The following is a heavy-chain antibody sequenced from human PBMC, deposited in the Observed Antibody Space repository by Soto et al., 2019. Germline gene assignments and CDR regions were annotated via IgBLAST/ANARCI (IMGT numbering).Heavy chain of an antibody. D-gene: IGHD3-3*01. CDR2: VYHTGRT. V-gene: IGHV4-61*01. J-gene: IGHJ4*02. CDR3: ATDFAYFDS. Sequence: SETLSLTCTVSGGSFKSGSYSWSWIRQPPGKGLEWIGYVYHTGRTSYNPSLKSRVSISMDTSKNQFSLNLDSVTAADTAVYFCATDFAYFDSWGQGTLVTVSS. CDR1: GGSFKSGSYS.